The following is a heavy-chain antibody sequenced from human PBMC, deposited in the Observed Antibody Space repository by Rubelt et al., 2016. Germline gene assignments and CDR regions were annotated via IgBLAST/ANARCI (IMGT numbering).Heavy chain of an antibody. CDR3: ATGFVVGPADGEYAFDI. CDR2: IYYSGGST. J-gene: IGHJ3*02. Sequence: QVQLQESGPGLVRPSGTLSLTCAVSGGSVNSRNWWSWVRQPPGKGLEWIGEIYYSGGSTNYNPSLKSRVTISLDKSKNQFSLKVNSVTAADTAVYFCATGFVVGPADGEYAFDIWGQGTMVSVSS. D-gene: IGHD2-2*01. CDR1: GGSVNSRNW. V-gene: IGHV4-4*02.